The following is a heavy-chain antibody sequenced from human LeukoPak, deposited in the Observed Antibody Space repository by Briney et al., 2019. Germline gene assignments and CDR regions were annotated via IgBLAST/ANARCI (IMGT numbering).Heavy chain of an antibody. D-gene: IGHD6-13*01. CDR1: GGPISSSSYY. Sequence: PSETLSLTCTVSGGPISSSSYYWGWIRQPPGKGLEWIGSIYYSGSTYYNPSLKSRVTISVDTSKNQFSLKLSSVTAADTAVYYCARHGPYSSSWYGVDYWGQGTLVTVSS. CDR3: ARHGPYSSSWYGVDY. CDR2: IYYSGST. J-gene: IGHJ4*02. V-gene: IGHV4-39*01.